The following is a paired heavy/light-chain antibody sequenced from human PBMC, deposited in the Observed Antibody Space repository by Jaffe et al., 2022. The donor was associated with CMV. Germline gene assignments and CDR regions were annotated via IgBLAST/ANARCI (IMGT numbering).Heavy chain of an antibody. V-gene: IGHV4-39*01. CDR1: GGSISSSSYY. J-gene: IGHJ6*02. CDR2: IYYSGST. Sequence: QLQLQESGPGLVKPSETLSLTCTVSGGSISSSSYYWGWIRQPPGKGLEWIGSIYYSGSTYYNPSLKSRVTISVDTSKNQFSLKLSSVTAADTAVYYCASRTITMVRGAKNYYYYGMDVWGQGTTVTVSS. D-gene: IGHD3-10*01. CDR3: ASRTITMVRGAKNYYYYGMDV.
Light chain of an antibody. V-gene: IGKV1-39*01. Sequence: DIQMTQSPSSLSASVGDRVTITCRASQSISSYLNWYQQKPGKAPKLLIYAASSLQSGVPSRFSGSGSGTDFTLTISSLQPEDFATYYCQQSYSTPQTLTFGPGTKVDIK. CDR1: QSISSY. CDR3: QQSYSTPQTLT. J-gene: IGKJ3*01. CDR2: AAS.